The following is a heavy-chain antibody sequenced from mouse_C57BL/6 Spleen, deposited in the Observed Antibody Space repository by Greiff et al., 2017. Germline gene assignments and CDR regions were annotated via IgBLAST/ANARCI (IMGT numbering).Heavy chain of an antibody. CDR1: GYTFTSYW. Sequence: VQLQQPGAELVMPGASVKLSCKASGYTFTSYWMHWVKQRPGQGLEWIGEIDPSDSYTNYNQKFKGKSTLTVDKSSRTAYMQLSSLTSEDSAVYYCAREGTTVVATRYFDVWGTGTTVTVSS. V-gene: IGHV1-69*01. J-gene: IGHJ1*03. D-gene: IGHD1-1*01. CDR2: IDPSDSYT. CDR3: AREGTTVVATRYFDV.